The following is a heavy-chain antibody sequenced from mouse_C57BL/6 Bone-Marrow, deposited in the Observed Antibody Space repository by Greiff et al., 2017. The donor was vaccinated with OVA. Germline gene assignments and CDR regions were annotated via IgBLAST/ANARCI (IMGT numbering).Heavy chain of an antibody. CDR3: ARWSY. Sequence: VNLVESGAELVKPGASVKISCKASGYAFSNYWMNWVKQRPGKGLEWIGQIYPGDDVNIYTAKFKGKATLTADTSSSTAYMQFSSMASEDCAVYFYARWSYWGQGTTLAVSS. J-gene: IGHJ2*01. CDR2: IYPGDDVN. V-gene: IGHV1-80*01. CDR1: GYAFSNYW.